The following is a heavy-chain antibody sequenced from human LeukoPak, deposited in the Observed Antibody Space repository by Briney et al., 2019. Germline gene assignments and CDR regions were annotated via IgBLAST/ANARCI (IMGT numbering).Heavy chain of an antibody. D-gene: IGHD1-26*01. CDR1: GFTFSSYA. CDR3: ASFIMTYSGSYYGVDY. Sequence: GGSLRLSCAASGFTFSSYAMHWVRQAPGKGLEWVAVISYDGSNKYYADSVKGRFTISRDNAKNSLYLQMNSLRAEDTAVYYCASFIMTYSGSYYGVDYWGQGTLVTVSS. CDR2: ISYDGSNK. J-gene: IGHJ4*02. V-gene: IGHV3-30-3*01.